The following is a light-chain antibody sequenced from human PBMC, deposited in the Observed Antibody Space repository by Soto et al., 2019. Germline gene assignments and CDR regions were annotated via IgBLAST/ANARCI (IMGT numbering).Light chain of an antibody. V-gene: IGKV1-5*03. J-gene: IGKJ1*01. CDR3: QHYNSFPWT. Sequence: DIQMTQSPSTLSASVGDRVTITCRASQSIINWLGWYQQKPGKAPKLLIYMASSLESGVPSRFSGSGSGTDFTLTINRLQPDDFATYYCQHYNSFPWTFGQGTKVEIK. CDR1: QSIINW. CDR2: MAS.